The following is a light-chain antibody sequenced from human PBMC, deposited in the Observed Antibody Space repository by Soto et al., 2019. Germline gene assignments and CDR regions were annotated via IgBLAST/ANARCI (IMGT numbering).Light chain of an antibody. J-gene: IGLJ2*01. CDR1: SGDVGGYNY. CDR2: EVS. V-gene: IGLV2-8*01. Sequence: QSALTQPPSASGSPGQSVTISCTGTSGDVGGYNYVSWYQQHPGKAPKLVIYEVSERPSGVPDRFSGSKSGNTASLTVSGLQAEDGAIYYCSSYAGSPVVFGGGTKVTVL. CDR3: SSYAGSPVV.